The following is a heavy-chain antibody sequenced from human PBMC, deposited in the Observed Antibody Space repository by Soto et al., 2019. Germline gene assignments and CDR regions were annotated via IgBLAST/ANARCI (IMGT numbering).Heavy chain of an antibody. V-gene: IGHV4-39*01. CDR2: IFYSGGT. CDR3: ARQASGYYYGWFDP. J-gene: IGHJ5*02. D-gene: IGHD3-22*01. Sequence: QLLLQESGPGLVKPSETLSLTCTVSGGSILDSTYYWAWIRQSPGKGLEWIGTIFYSGGTFYTPSLQSLVTMSVDTSNNQFSLKLSSVTAADTAVYYCARQASGYYYGWFDPWGQGTLVTVSS. CDR1: GGSILDSTYY.